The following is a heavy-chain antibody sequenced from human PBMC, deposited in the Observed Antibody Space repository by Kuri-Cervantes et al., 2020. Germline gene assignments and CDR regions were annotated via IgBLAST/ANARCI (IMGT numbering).Heavy chain of an antibody. D-gene: IGHD2/OR15-2a*01. Sequence: GESLKISCAASGFSISTIFLNWVRQAPGKGLEWVSSISSSSSYIYYADSVKGRFTISRGNAKNSLYLQMNSLRAEDTAVYYCARDLSSSAGCDYWGQGTLVTVSS. CDR3: ARDLSSSAGCDY. CDR1: GFSISTIF. V-gene: IGHV3-21*01. CDR2: ISSSSSYI. J-gene: IGHJ4*02.